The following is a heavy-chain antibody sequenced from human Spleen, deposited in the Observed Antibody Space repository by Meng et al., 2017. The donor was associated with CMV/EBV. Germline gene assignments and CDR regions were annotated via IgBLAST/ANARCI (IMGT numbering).Heavy chain of an antibody. CDR2: ITASGGST. V-gene: IGHV3-23*01. J-gene: IGHJ4*01. D-gene: IGHD6-13*01. CDR3: AKAFSASWYREYYDD. CDR1: GFTVTNTY. Sequence: GESLKISCAASGFTVTNTYMSWVRQAPGKGLEWVSVITASGGSTYYADSVKGRFTVSRDNSKNTLYLQMNSLRAEDTAVYYCAKAFSASWYREYYDDWGQGTLVTVSS.